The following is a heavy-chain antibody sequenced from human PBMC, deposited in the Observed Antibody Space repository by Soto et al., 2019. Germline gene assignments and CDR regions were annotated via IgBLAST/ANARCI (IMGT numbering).Heavy chain of an antibody. CDR3: ARLGWWCSSTSCYNSNFDY. Sequence: SETLSLTWTVSCGSLSSYYWSWILQPPGKGLEWIGYIYYSGSTNYNPSLKSRVTISVDTSKNQFSLKLSSVTAADTAVYYCARLGWWCSSTSCYNSNFDYWGQGTLVTVFS. CDR1: CGSLSSYY. D-gene: IGHD2-2*02. CDR2: IYYSGST. V-gene: IGHV4-59*08. J-gene: IGHJ4*02.